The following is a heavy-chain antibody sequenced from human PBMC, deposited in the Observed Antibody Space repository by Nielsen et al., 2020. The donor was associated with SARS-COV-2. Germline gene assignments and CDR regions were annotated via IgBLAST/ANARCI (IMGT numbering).Heavy chain of an antibody. Sequence: SETLSLTCAVSGGSIASGGYYWTWIRQRPGKGLEWIGYIYYSGGTYYNPSLQNRLSISRDTSKNQFSLKLTSVTAADTAMYYCAREDDRGGSYYEHWGQGTLVTVSS. CDR3: AREDDRGGSYYEH. CDR2: IYYSGGT. J-gene: IGHJ4*02. CDR1: GGSIASGGYY. D-gene: IGHD1-26*01. V-gene: IGHV4-31*11.